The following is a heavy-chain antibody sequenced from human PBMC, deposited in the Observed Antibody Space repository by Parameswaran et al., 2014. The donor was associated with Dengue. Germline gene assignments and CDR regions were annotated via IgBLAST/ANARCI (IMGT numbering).Heavy chain of an antibody. CDR2: IRSKAYGGTT. CDR3: IFGGSGYYNFGYYMDV. V-gene: IGHV3-49*02. Sequence: VRQMPGKGLEWVGFIRSKAYGGTTEYAASVKGRFTISRDDSKSIAYLQMNSLKTEDTAVYYCIFGGSGYYNFGYYMDVWGKGTTVTVSS. J-gene: IGHJ6*03. D-gene: IGHD3-3*01.